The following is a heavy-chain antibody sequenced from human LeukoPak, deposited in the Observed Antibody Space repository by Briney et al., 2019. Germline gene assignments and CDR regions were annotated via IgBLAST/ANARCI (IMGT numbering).Heavy chain of an antibody. CDR1: GGTFSSYA. J-gene: IGHJ4*02. D-gene: IGHD3-10*01. CDR3: ARVDGSGSYYNGIGY. V-gene: IGHV1-69*13. CDR2: IIPIFGTA. Sequence: SVKVSCKASGGTFSSYAISWVRQAPGQGLEWMGGIIPIFGTANYAQKFQGRVTITADESTSTAYMELSSLRSEDTAVYYCARVDGSGSYYNGIGYWGQGTLVTVSS.